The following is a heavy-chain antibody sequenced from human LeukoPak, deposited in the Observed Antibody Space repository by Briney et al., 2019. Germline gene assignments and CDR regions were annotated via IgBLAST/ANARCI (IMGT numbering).Heavy chain of an antibody. J-gene: IGHJ6*04. CDR1: GYTFTGYY. V-gene: IGHV1-2*02. D-gene: IGHD3-10*01. CDR3: ARLPNGSGLDV. Sequence: ASVKVSCKASGYTFTGYYMHWVRQAPGQGLEWMGWINPNSGGTNYAQKFQGRVTMTRDMSTSTAYMELSSLRSEDTAVYYCARLPNGSGLDVWGKGTTVTISS. CDR2: INPNSGGT.